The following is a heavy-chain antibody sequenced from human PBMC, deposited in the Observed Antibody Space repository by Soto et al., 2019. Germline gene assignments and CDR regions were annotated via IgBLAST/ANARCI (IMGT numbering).Heavy chain of an antibody. CDR3: ARESTGYEDWFDP. J-gene: IGHJ5*02. CDR1: GGSISSGDYY. D-gene: IGHD5-12*01. Sequence: SETLSLTCTVSGGSISSGDYYWSWIRQPPGKGLEWIGYIYYSGSTYYNPSLKSRVTISVDTSKNQFSLKLSSVTAADTAVYYCARESTGYEDWFDPWGQGTLVTVSS. V-gene: IGHV4-30-4*01. CDR2: IYYSGST.